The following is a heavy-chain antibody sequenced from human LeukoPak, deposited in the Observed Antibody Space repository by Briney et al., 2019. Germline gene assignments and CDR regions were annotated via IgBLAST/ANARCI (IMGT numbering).Heavy chain of an antibody. Sequence: RTGGSLRLSCAAPGFIFRNHAMNWVRQAPGQGLEWVSGVSASGGSTFNADSVKGRFSISRDNSKNTLYLEMNSLRPEDTALYYCAKSLGNQGVIDYWGQGTLVTVSS. J-gene: IGHJ4*02. V-gene: IGHV3-23*01. CDR3: AKSLGNQGVIDY. D-gene: IGHD3-10*01. CDR1: GFIFRNHA. CDR2: VSASGGST.